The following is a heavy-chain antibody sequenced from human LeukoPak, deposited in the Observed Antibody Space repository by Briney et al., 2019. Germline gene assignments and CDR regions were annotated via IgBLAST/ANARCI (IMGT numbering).Heavy chain of an antibody. CDR1: GFTFSSYA. CDR3: AGAPVTVTTMFFDY. Sequence: GGSLRLSCAASGFTFSSYAMHWVRQAPGKGLEWVAVISYDGSNKYYADSVKGRFTISRDNSKNTLYLQMNSLRAEDTAVYYCAGAPVTVTTMFFDYWGQGTLVTVSS. D-gene: IGHD4-17*01. V-gene: IGHV3-30*04. CDR2: ISYDGSNK. J-gene: IGHJ4*02.